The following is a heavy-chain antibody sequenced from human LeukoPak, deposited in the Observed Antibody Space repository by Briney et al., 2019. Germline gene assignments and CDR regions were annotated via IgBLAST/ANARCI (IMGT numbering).Heavy chain of an antibody. D-gene: IGHD2/OR15-2a*01. CDR3: XXXXXXSXGWSENLFDY. J-gene: IGHJ4*02. CDR1: GFTFDDYA. CDR2: ISWNSGSI. Sequence: GRSLRLSCAASGFTFDDYAMHWVRQAPGKGLEWVSGISWNSGSIGYADSVKGRFTISRDNAKNSLYLQMNSLRAEDTALYYCXXXXXXSXGWSENLFDYWGQGTLVTVSS. V-gene: IGHV3-9*01.